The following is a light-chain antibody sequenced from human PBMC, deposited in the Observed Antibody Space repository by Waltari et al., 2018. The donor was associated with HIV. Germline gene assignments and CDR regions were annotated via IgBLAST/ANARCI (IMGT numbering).Light chain of an antibody. CDR3: SSYTSSSTYV. J-gene: IGLJ1*01. CDR1: GSDVGGYNY. Sequence: ALTQPASVSGSPGQSITISCTGTGSDVGGYNYVSWYQHHPGKAPKLMIYEVSNRPSGVSNRFSGSKSGNTASLTISGLQAEDEADYYCSSYTSSSTYVFGTGTKVTVL. CDR2: EVS. V-gene: IGLV2-14*01.